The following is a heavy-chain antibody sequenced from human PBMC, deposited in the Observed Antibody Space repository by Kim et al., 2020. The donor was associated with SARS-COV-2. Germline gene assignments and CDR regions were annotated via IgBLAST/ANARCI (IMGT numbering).Heavy chain of an antibody. Sequence: GGSLRLSCAASRFSLSASAMDWVRQAPGKGLEWISEIGSSGGDTFYHYSAKGRFTITRANSIDTLFLQMNILSPEDSAVSYCSSPAGYANRWRAFYVW. CDR1: RFSLSASA. D-gene: IGHD5-12*01. CDR2: IGSSGGDT. CDR3: SSPAGYANRWRAFYV. V-gene: IGHV3-23*01. J-gene: IGHJ3*01.